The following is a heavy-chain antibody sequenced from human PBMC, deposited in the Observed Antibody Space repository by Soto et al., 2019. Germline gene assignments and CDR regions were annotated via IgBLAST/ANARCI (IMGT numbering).Heavy chain of an antibody. CDR1: VGTVGSGSYS. CDR3: ARTYGHYYYYYGMDV. Sequence: SEPLSLTCTVAVGTVGSGSYSWVWIRQPPGKGLEWIGYIYYSGSTNYNPSLKSRVTISVDTSKNQFSLKLSSVTAADTAVYFCARTYGHYYYYYGMDVWGQGTTVTVSS. J-gene: IGHJ6*02. D-gene: IGHD4-17*01. V-gene: IGHV4-61*01. CDR2: IYYSGST.